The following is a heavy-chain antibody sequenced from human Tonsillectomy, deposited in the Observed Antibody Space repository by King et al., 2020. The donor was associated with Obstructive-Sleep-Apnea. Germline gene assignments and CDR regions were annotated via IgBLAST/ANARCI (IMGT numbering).Heavy chain of an antibody. CDR2: INPNSGGT. D-gene: IGHD5-18*01. Sequence: VQLVESGAEVKKPGASVRVSCKASGYTFTGYYIHWVRHAPGQGLESMGWINPNSGGTNYAQKFQGRVTMTRDTSVTTAYMELSRLRSDDTAVYYCAIWLSGYFDFWGQGTLVTVSS. V-gene: IGHV1-2*02. CDR3: AIWLSGYFDF. CDR1: GYTFTGYY. J-gene: IGHJ4*02.